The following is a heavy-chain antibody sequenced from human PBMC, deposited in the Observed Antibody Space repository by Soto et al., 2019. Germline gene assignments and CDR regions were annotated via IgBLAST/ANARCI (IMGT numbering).Heavy chain of an antibody. CDR3: TRGAYLLDY. V-gene: IGHV4-59*07. Sequence: SYTPSIARTFSGDTMWIYDVAWVRLPPGKGLEWIGYVYFSGNTNYNPSLKSRVTISIDTSKNHFSLTLGSVTAADTAVYYCTRGAYLLDYWGLGILVPVSS. J-gene: IGHJ4*02. CDR1: GDTMWIYD. CDR2: VYFSGNT.